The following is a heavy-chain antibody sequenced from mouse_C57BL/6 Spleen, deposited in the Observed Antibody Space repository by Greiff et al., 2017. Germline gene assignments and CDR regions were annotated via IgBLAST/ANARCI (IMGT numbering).Heavy chain of an antibody. D-gene: IGHD2-4*01. CDR1: GFTFSNYW. J-gene: IGHJ3*01. CDR2: IRLKSDNYET. Sequence: DVKLQESGGGLVQPGGSMKLSCVASGFTFSNYWMNWVRQSPGKGLEWVAQIRLKSDNYETNSEGSVKGRVTISRDDAKRSVYLQMNNLRADDTGVYYCTGDDYFPWFAYWGQGTLVTVS. CDR3: TGDDYFPWFAY. V-gene: IGHV6-3*01.